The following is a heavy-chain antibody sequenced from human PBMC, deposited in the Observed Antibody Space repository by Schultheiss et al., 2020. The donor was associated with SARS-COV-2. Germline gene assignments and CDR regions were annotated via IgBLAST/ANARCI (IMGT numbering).Heavy chain of an antibody. D-gene: IGHD2-15*01. CDR2: ISGSGGST. J-gene: IGHJ6*02. Sequence: GGSLRLSCAASGFTFSSYAMSWVRQAPGKGLEWVSAISGSGGSTYYADSVKGRFTISRDNSKNTLYLQMNSLRAEDTAVYYCAKDIAGSPFSYYGMDVWGQGTTVTVSS. V-gene: IGHV3-23*01. CDR3: AKDIAGSPFSYYGMDV. CDR1: GFTFSSYA.